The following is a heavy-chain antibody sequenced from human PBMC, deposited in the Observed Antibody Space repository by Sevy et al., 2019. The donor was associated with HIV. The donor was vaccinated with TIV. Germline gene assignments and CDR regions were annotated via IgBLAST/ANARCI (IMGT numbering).Heavy chain of an antibody. Sequence: GGCLRLSCVASGFTFRSFSMHWVRQAPGKGLEWVAAIWYDGRTERYADSVQGRFTISRDNSKKTWYLQMNSLREEDTAIYYCARDAARVIVPTAGFDSWGQGTLVTVSS. J-gene: IGHJ5*01. D-gene: IGHD1-1*01. CDR1: GFTFRSFS. CDR3: ARDAARVIVPTAGFDS. V-gene: IGHV3-33*01. CDR2: IWYDGRTE.